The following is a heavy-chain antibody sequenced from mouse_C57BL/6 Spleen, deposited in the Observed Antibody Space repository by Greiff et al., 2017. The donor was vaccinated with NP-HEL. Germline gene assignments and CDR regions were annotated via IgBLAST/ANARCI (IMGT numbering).Heavy chain of an antibody. J-gene: IGHJ2*01. D-gene: IGHD2-4*01. CDR2: IYPGDGDT. CDR1: GYAFSSSW. CDR3: AVDYEGYFDY. V-gene: IGHV1-82*01. Sequence: VMLVESGPELVKPGASVKISCKASGYAFSSSWMNWVKQRPGKGLEWIGRIYPGDGDTNYNGKFKGKATLTADKSSSTAYMQLSSLTSEDSAVYFCAVDYEGYFDYWGQGTTLTVSS.